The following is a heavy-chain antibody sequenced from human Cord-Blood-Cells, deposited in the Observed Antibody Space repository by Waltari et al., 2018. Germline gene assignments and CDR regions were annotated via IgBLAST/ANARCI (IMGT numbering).Heavy chain of an antibody. CDR1: GGSISSRSYY. V-gene: IGHV4-39*01. J-gene: IGHJ5*02. CDR3: ARHEGMWFDP. D-gene: IGHD3-10*01. CDR2: IYYSGST. Sequence: QLQLQESGPGLVKPSETLSRTCTVAGGSISSRSYYWGWIRRPPGKGLEWIGSIYYSGSTYYKPSLKSRVTISVDTSKNQFSLKLSSVTAADTAVYYCARHEGMWFDPWGQGTLVTVSS.